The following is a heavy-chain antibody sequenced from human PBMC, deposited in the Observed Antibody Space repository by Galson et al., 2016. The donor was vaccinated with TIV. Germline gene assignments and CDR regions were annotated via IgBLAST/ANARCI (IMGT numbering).Heavy chain of an antibody. Sequence: SVKFSCKASGYTFTHYPIHWVRQAPGQRLEWMAWINAGNGNTKFSQKMQGRVTLTTDTSASTAYMELTSLRSDDTAVYYCARPPYCGGDCYKYVLWGQGTLVTVSS. CDR1: GYTFTHYP. J-gene: IGHJ4*02. CDR2: INAGNGNT. V-gene: IGHV1-3*01. CDR3: ARPPYCGGDCYKYVL. D-gene: IGHD2-21*01.